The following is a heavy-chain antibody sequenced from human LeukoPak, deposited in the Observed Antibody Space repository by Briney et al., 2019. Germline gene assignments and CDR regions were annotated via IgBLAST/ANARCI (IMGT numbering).Heavy chain of an antibody. D-gene: IGHD5-24*01. CDR2: ISSRSFTI. V-gene: IGHV3-48*02. J-gene: IGHJ6*02. CDR1: GFTFTSYI. Sequence: GGSLRLSCAASGFTFTSYIQNVVRQAPGKGLEWVSYISSRSFTIYYADSVKGRFTISRDNAKNSLYLQMNSLRNEDAAVYYCARVRDGYSYYYYGMDVWGQGTTVTVSS. CDR3: ARVRDGYSYYYYGMDV.